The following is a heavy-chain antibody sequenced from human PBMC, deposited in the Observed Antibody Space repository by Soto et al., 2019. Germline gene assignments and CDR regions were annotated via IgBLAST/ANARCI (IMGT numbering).Heavy chain of an antibody. CDR1: GFIFSTHS. Sequence: GGSLRLSCAASGFIFSTHSMNWVRQAPGKGLEWVSSISGGSGYIFYAASVKGRFTISRDNAKNSLYLQMISLRDEDAAVYFGAGGLGDCSRTTCPPVFDPLGQGTLVTVSS. CDR2: ISGGSGYI. D-gene: IGHD2-2*01. J-gene: IGHJ5*02. V-gene: IGHV3-21*01. CDR3: AGGLGDCSRTTCPPVFDP.